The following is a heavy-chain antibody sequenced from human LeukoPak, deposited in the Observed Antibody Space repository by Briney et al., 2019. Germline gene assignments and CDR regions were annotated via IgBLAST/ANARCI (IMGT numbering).Heavy chain of an antibody. V-gene: IGHV1-69*13. CDR1: GGTFSSYA. CDR2: IIPIFGTA. J-gene: IGHJ4*02. Sequence: ASVNVSCKASGGTFSSYAISWVRQAPGQGLEWMGGIIPIFGTANYAQKFQGRVTITADESTSTAYMELSSLRSEDTAVYYCARGTMIARAGYFDYWGQGTLVTVSS. CDR3: ARGTMIARAGYFDY. D-gene: IGHD3-22*01.